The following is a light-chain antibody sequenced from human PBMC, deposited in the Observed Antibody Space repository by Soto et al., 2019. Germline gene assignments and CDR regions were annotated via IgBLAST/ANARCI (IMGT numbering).Light chain of an antibody. Sequence: DIVMTQSPDSLAVSLGERATINCKSSQTNANYLAWYQQKAGQPPKLLIDWASTRASGVPDRFSGSGSGTDFTLTISSLQAEDVAVYYCQHYYNSWTFGQGTQVEIK. V-gene: IGKV4-1*01. CDR1: QTNANY. J-gene: IGKJ1*01. CDR2: WAS. CDR3: QHYYNSWT.